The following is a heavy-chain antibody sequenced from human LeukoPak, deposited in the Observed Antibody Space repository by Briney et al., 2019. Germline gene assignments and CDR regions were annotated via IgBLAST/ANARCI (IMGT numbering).Heavy chain of an antibody. V-gene: IGHV4-4*07. CDR1: GGSISSYY. CDR3: AREGAGGLYYYDSSGYDY. Sequence: SETLSLTCTVSGGSISSYYWSWIRQPAGKGLEWIGRIYTSGSTNYNPSLKSRVTMSVDTSKNQFSLKLSSVTAADTAVYYCAREGAGGLYYYDSSGYDYWGQGTLVTVSS. J-gene: IGHJ4*02. D-gene: IGHD3-22*01. CDR2: IYTSGST.